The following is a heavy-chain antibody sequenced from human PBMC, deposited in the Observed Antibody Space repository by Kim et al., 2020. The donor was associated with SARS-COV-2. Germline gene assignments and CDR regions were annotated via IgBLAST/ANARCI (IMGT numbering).Heavy chain of an antibody. V-gene: IGHV3-23*01. D-gene: IGHD6-13*01. CDR3: ARTRGKAAAGRNYYFDD. Sequence: SVEGRFIITRDNSKNTLYLQMNSLRAEDMAVYYCARTRGKAAAGRNYYFDDWGQGTLVTVSS. J-gene: IGHJ4*02.